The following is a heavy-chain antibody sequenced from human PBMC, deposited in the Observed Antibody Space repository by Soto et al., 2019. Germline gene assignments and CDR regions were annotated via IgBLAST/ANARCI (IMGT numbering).Heavy chain of an antibody. CDR2: IRGSAATA. Sequence: PGGSLRLSCAASGFSFSNYGMSWVRQAPGKGLEWVATIRGSAATANHADSVKGRFTVSRDNSKNTLYLQMDTLRVEDTAVYYCAKHLWYGESVFDPWGQGTLVTVSS. V-gene: IGHV3-23*01. D-gene: IGHD3-10*01. CDR3: AKHLWYGESVFDP. CDR1: GFSFSNYG. J-gene: IGHJ5*02.